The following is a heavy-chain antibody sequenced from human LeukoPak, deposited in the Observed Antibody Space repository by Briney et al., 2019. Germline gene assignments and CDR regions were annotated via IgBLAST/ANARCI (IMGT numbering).Heavy chain of an antibody. CDR3: ARDTAMVTYY. CDR2: ISYDGSNN. D-gene: IGHD5-18*01. Sequence: GGSLRLSCAASGFTFSSYAMHWVRQAPGKGLEWVAIISYDGSNNYYADSVKGRFTISRGNSNNTLYLQMNSLRAEDTAVYYCARDTAMVTYYWGQGTLVTVSS. V-gene: IGHV3-30*04. CDR1: GFTFSSYA. J-gene: IGHJ4*02.